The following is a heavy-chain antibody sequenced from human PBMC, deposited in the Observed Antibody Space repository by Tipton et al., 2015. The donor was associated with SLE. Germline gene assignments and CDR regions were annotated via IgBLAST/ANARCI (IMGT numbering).Heavy chain of an antibody. CDR1: GDSINSRNYF. V-gene: IGHV4-39*07. CDR2: LYHSGST. D-gene: IGHD5-12*01. J-gene: IGHJ2*01. CDR3: ARPLRSPGWYFDL. Sequence: TLSLTCTVSGDSINSRNYFWAWIRQPPGKGLEWIGSLYHSGSTYYNPSLKSRVTMSVDPSKNQFSLKLSSVTAADTAVYYCARPLRSPGWYFDLWGRGTLVTVSS.